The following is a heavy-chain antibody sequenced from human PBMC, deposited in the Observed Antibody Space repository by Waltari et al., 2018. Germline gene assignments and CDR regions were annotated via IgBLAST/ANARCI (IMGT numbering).Heavy chain of an antibody. D-gene: IGHD3-16*02. CDR2: IIPILGIA. V-gene: IGHV1-69*10. J-gene: IGHJ4*02. Sequence: QVQLVQSGAEVKKPGSSVKVSCKASGGTFSSYAISWVRQAPGQGLEWMGGIIPILGIANYAQKFQGRVTITADKSTSTAYMELSSLRSEDTAVYYCARGFGLGELSLYGYFDYWGQGTLVTVSS. CDR3: ARGFGLGELSLYGYFDY. CDR1: GGTFSSYA.